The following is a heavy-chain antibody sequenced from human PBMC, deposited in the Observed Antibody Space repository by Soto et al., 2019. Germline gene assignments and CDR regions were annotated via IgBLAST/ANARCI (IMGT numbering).Heavy chain of an antibody. CDR2: ISTTSAYS. CDR3: ARGNLLYQLLSSLAY. Sequence: PGGSLRLSCAASGFTFSSYTMNWVRQAPGKGLEWVSSISTTSAYSYYADSVKGRFTISRDNAKNSLYLQMNSLRVEDTAVYYCARGNLLYQLLSSLAYWGQGALVTVSS. CDR1: GFTFSSYT. D-gene: IGHD2-2*01. V-gene: IGHV3-21*01. J-gene: IGHJ4*02.